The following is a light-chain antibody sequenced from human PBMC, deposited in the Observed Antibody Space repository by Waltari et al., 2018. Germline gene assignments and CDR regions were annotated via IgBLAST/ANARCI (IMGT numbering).Light chain of an antibody. CDR1: QSRLQSNGYKY. CDR2: LGS. J-gene: IGKJ5*01. V-gene: IGKV2-28*01. CDR3: MQGLQTPT. Sequence: DIVMTQSPLSLAVTPGDPASIPCRSSQSRLQSNGYKYLDWYLQKPGQSPQLLIYLGSNRASGVPDRFSGSGSGTDFTLKISRVEAEDVGIYFCMQGLQTPTFGQGTRLEIK.